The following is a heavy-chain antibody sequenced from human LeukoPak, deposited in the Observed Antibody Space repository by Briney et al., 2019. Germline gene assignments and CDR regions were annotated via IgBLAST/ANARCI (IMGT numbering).Heavy chain of an antibody. CDR1: GGSFSGYY. CDR2: INHSGST. J-gene: IGHJ4*02. CDR3: ARGYLSRGWYVWDYFDY. V-gene: IGHV4-34*01. Sequence: SETLSLTCAVYGGSFSGYYWSWIRQPPGKGLEWIGEINHSGSTNYNPSLKSRVTISVDTSKNQFSLKLSSVTAADTAVYYCARGYLSRGWYVWDYFDYWGQGTLVTVSS. D-gene: IGHD6-19*01.